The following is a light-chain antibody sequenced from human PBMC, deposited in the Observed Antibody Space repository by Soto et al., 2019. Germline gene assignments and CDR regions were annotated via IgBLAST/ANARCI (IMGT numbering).Light chain of an antibody. CDR2: SDN. Sequence: QAVVTQPPSASGTPGQRVTISCSGSSSNIGINTLSWYQQLPGTAPKLLIYSDNQRPSGVPDRFSGSKSGPSASLAISGLQSEDEADYYCATWDDRLNGWVFGGGTKLTVL. CDR1: SSNIGINT. V-gene: IGLV1-44*01. J-gene: IGLJ3*02. CDR3: ATWDDRLNGWV.